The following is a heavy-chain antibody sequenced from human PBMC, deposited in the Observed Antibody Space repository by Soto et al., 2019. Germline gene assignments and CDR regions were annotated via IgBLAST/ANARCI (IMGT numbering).Heavy chain of an antibody. CDR3: LRASGAGWSRRGYAFGG. CDR1: RYSFDSYA. D-gene: IGHD6-25*01. J-gene: IGHJ6*01. CDR2: INAGNRNT. Sequence: ASVKVSCKASRYSFDSYALQCVRQAPVQRLEWMAFINAGNRNTKYSRRLQGRFTVTRDTTANPIYIEFCNLRSEDTAVYYFLRASGAGWSRRGYAFGGWGQGTTGTVAS. V-gene: IGHV1-3*01.